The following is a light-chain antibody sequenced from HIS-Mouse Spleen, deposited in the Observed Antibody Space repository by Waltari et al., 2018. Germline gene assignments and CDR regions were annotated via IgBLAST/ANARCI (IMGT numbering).Light chain of an antibody. J-gene: IGLJ2*01. V-gene: IGLV2-14*03. Sequence: QSALTQPASVSGSPGQSITISCTGTSSDVGGYNYVPWSQQHPGKDPKLMIYDVSNRPSGVSNRFSGSKSGNTASLTISGLQAEDEADYYCSSYTSSSTPHVVFGGGTKLTVL. CDR3: SSYTSSSTPHVV. CDR2: DVS. CDR1: SSDVGGYNY.